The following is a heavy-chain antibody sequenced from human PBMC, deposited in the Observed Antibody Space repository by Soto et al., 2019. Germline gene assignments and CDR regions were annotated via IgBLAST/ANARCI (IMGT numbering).Heavy chain of an antibody. CDR3: VKDSDQYYYNTGGLDAFDL. J-gene: IGHJ3*01. CDR2: ISWESGSI. CDR1: GFNFDDYA. D-gene: IGHD2-8*02. Sequence: PGGSLGLSCAASGFNFDDYAMHWVRQIPGKGLEWVSGISWESGSIGYADSVKGRFSISRDNAKNSLYLQMNSLRAEDTALYYCVKDSDQYYYNTGGLDAFDLWGQGTMVTGSS. V-gene: IGHV3-9*01.